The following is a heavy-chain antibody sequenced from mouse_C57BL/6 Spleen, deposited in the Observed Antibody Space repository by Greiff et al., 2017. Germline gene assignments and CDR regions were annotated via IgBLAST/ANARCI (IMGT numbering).Heavy chain of an antibody. Sequence: VQLQQSGPGLVQPSQSLSITCTVSGFSLTNYGVHWVRQSPGKGLEWLGVIWSGGSKAYNAAFISRLSISKDNSKSQVFFKMNSLQAYDTAIYYCARTPITAEVYFDDWGQGTTLTVSS. CDR1: GFSLTNYG. V-gene: IGHV2-2*01. J-gene: IGHJ2*01. D-gene: IGHD1-1*01. CDR3: ARTPITAEVYFDD. CDR2: IWSGGSK.